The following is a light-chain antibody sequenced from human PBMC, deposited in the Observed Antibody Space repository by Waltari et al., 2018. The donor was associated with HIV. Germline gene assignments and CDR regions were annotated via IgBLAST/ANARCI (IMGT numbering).Light chain of an antibody. CDR1: QSINSW. J-gene: IGKJ1*01. CDR3: QQYNSYTWT. V-gene: IGKV1-5*03. Sequence: DIQMTQSPSTLSASVGDRVTITCRASQSINSWLAWYQQKPGKAPKLLIYKASSLESGVPSRFSGSGSGTEFTLTISSLQPDDFATYYCQQYNSYTWTFGQGTKVEI. CDR2: KAS.